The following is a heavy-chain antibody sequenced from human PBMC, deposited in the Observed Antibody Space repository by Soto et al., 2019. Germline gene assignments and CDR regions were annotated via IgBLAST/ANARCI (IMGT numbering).Heavy chain of an antibody. J-gene: IGHJ4*02. CDR3: AKDMEDYYDSGGYFSTLDY. V-gene: IGHV3-30*18. CDR2: ISYDGSNK. D-gene: IGHD3-22*01. Sequence: QVQLVESGGGVVQPGRSLRLSCAASGFTFSSYGMHWVRQAPGKGLEWVAVISYDGSNKYYADSVKGRFTISRDNSKNTLYLQMNSLRAEDTAVYYCAKDMEDYYDSGGYFSTLDYWGQGTLVTVSS. CDR1: GFTFSSYG.